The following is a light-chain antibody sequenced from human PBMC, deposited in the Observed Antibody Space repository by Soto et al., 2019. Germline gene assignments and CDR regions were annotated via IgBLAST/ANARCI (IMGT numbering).Light chain of an antibody. CDR3: QQYDNWKGT. V-gene: IGKV3-15*01. CDR2: GVS. J-gene: IGKJ5*01. Sequence: EMVMTQSPATLSVSPGERATLSCRASQSFSSNLAWYQQKPGQAPRLLIYGVSTRDTGIPARFSGSVSGTEFTLTISSVQSEDFAVYYCQQYDNWKGTFGQGTRLDNK. CDR1: QSFSSN.